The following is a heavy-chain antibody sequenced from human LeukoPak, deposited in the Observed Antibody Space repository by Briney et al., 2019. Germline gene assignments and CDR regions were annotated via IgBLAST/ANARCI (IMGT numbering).Heavy chain of an antibody. CDR1: GFTFSSYS. D-gene: IGHD3-22*01. CDR2: ISSSSSTI. CDR3: ARRVTMIVGAHFDY. V-gene: IGHV3-48*01. J-gene: IGHJ4*02. Sequence: GGSLRLSCAASGFTFSSYSMNWVRQAPGKGLEWVSYISSSSSTIYYADSVKGRFTISRDNAKNSLYLQMNSLRAEDTAVYYCARRVTMIVGAHFDYWGQGTLVTVSS.